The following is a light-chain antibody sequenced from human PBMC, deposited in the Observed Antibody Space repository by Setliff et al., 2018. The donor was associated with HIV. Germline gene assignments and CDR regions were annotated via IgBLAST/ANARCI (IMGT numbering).Light chain of an antibody. CDR3: QQYVTSPIT. CDR1: QSVRNNY. V-gene: IGKV3-20*01. CDR2: GAS. J-gene: IGKJ5*01. Sequence: EIVLAQSPGTLSLSPGERATLSCRASQSVRNNYLVWYQQRLGQAPRLLIYGASTRASGIPDRFSGSGSGTDFTLTISRLEPEDFAVYYCQQYVTSPITFGQGTRLEIK.